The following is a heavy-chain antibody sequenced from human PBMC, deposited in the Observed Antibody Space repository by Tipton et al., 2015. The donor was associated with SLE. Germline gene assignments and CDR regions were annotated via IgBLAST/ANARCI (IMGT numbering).Heavy chain of an antibody. D-gene: IGHD5-12*01. CDR3: ARGGDIVDYFDL. CDR2: ISSSGSTI. Sequence: SPRLSCAASGFTFSSYEMNWVRQAPGKGLEWVSYISSSGSTIYYADSAKGRFTISRDNAKNSLYLQMNSLRAEDTAVYYCARGGDIVDYFDLWGRGTLVTVSS. J-gene: IGHJ2*01. CDR1: GFTFSSYE. V-gene: IGHV3-48*03.